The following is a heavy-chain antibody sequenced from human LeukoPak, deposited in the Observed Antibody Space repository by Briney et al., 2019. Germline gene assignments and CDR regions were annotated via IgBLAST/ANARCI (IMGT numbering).Heavy chain of an antibody. V-gene: IGHV4-4*02. D-gene: IGHD3-22*01. CDR3: ARNSYYDNSGEGAFDI. CDR2: VYQSGSA. CDR1: GFTFSSYNM. J-gene: IGHJ3*02. Sequence: GSLRLSCAVSGFTFSSYNMHWVRHAPGKGREWIVFVYQSGSASYNPSLQSRVTISIGKSKNQFSLNLSSVPAADTAVYYCARNSYYDNSGEGAFDIWGQGTMVTVSS.